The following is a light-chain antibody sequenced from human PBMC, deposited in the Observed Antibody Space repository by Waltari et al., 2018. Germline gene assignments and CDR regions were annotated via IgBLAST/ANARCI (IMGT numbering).Light chain of an antibody. CDR2: GAS. CDR1: QSFRSNS. Sequence: VLTQSPGTLSLSPGERAILSCRASQSFRSNSLVWYQQKPGQTPRLLIYGASSRATDIPERFSSSGSGTDFTLTISSLEPEDFAMYYCQQYDSAVLTFGGGTKVEIK. J-gene: IGKJ4*01. CDR3: QQYDSAVLT. V-gene: IGKV3-20*01.